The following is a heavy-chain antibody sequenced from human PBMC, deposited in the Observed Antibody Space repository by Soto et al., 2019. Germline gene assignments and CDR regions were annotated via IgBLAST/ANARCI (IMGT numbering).Heavy chain of an antibody. J-gene: IGHJ4*02. CDR2: INHSGST. CDR1: GGSFSGYY. CDR3: ARDPRAAAVLSDY. Sequence: QVQLQQWGAGLLKPSETLSLTCAVYGGSFSGYYWSWIRQPPGKGLEWIGEINHSGSTNYNPSLKSRVTISVDTSKNQRSLKLSSVTAADTAVYYCARDPRAAAVLSDYWGQGTLVTVSS. V-gene: IGHV4-34*01. D-gene: IGHD6-13*01.